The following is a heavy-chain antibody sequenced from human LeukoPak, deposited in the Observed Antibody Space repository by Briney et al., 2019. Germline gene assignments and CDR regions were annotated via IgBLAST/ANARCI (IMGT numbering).Heavy chain of an antibody. D-gene: IGHD5-12*01. J-gene: IGHJ6*02. Sequence: PGGSLRLSCAASGFTFRSYAMHWVRQAPGKGLEWVAVISYDGSNKYYADSVKGRFTISRDNSKNTLYLQMNSLRAEDTAVYYCAKGKGRGYSGYGGMDVWGQGTTVTVSS. V-gene: IGHV3-30-3*01. CDR3: AKGKGRGYSGYGGMDV. CDR1: GFTFRSYA. CDR2: ISYDGSNK.